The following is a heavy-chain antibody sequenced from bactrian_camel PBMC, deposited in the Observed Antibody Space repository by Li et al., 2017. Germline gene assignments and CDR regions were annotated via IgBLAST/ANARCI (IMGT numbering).Heavy chain of an antibody. CDR1: GFFFRGGA. D-gene: IGHD4*01. Sequence: VQLVESGGGLVQPGGSLRLSCTTSGFFFRGGAMTWVRQAPGEGLNWVSTISKDSLSTYYTDSVKGRFTISRDNAKNTVYRQMNSLKSDDTALYYCAKAVHSDYDWAYWGQGTQVTVS. CDR2: ISKDSLST. J-gene: IGHJ4*01. CDR3: AKAVHSDYDWAY. V-gene: IGHV3S2*01.